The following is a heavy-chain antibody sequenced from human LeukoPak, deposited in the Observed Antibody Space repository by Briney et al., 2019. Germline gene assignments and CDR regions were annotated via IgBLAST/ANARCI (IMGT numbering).Heavy chain of an antibody. J-gene: IGHJ6*03. V-gene: IGHV4-34*01. CDR2: INHSGST. D-gene: IGHD1-14*01. CDR3: ARNRYYYYMDV. Sequence: SETLSLTCAVYGGSFSGYYWSWIRQPPGKGLEWIGEINHSGSTNYNPSLKSRVTISVDTSKNQFSLKPSSVTAADTAVYYCARNRYYYYMDVWGKGTTVTVSS. CDR1: GGSFSGYY.